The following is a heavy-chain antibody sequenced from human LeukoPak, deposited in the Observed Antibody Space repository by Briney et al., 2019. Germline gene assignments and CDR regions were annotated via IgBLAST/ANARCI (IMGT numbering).Heavy chain of an antibody. J-gene: IGHJ5*02. Sequence: SQTLSLTCTVSGGSISSGGYYWSWIRQHPGKGLEWIGYIYYSGSSYYNPSLKSRVTISVDTSKNQFSLKLSSATAADTAVYYCARYKYSSSGGNWFDPWGQGTLVTVSS. D-gene: IGHD6-6*01. V-gene: IGHV4-31*03. CDR2: IYYSGSS. CDR1: GGSISSGGYY. CDR3: ARYKYSSSGGNWFDP.